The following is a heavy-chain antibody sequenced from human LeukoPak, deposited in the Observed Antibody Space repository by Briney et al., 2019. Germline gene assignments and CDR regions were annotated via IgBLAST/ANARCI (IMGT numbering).Heavy chain of an antibody. Sequence: GGSLRLSCAASGFILTDYYMSWIRQAPGKGLEWVAYISVDGTVKYYTDSVKGRFTISRDNAKNSLYLQMNSLRAEDTALYFCARQYCSRTSCRFDPWGQGTLVTVSS. CDR3: ARQYCSRTSCRFDP. J-gene: IGHJ5*02. V-gene: IGHV3-11*01. CDR2: ISVDGTVK. D-gene: IGHD2-2*01. CDR1: GFILTDYY.